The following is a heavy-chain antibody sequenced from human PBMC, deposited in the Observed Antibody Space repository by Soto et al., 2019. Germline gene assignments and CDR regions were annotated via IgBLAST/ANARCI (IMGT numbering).Heavy chain of an antibody. CDR3: AHKAGQGANWRVGWFDP. D-gene: IGHD1-1*01. Sequence: QITLKESGPTLVKPTQTLTLTCTSSGFSLSTSGVGVGWIRQPPGKALEWLALIYWDDDKRYSPSLKRRLTITKDTSKNQVVLTMTSMDPVDTATYYCAHKAGQGANWRVGWFDPWGQGTLVTVSS. CDR1: GFSLSTSGVG. V-gene: IGHV2-5*02. J-gene: IGHJ5*02. CDR2: IYWDDDK.